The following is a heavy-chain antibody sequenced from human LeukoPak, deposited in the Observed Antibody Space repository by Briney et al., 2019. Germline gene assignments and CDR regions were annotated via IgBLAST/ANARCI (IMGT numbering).Heavy chain of an antibody. Sequence: GGSLRLSCAASGFTFSNYWMHWVRQAPGKGLVWVSRINSDGSTITYADSVEGRFTIPRDNAKNTLYLQMNSLRAEDTAVYYCARYCSSTSCYRGSFEYWGQGTLVTVSS. CDR2: INSDGSTI. V-gene: IGHV3-74*01. CDR1: GFTFSNYW. J-gene: IGHJ4*02. CDR3: ARYCSSTSCYRGSFEY. D-gene: IGHD2-2*01.